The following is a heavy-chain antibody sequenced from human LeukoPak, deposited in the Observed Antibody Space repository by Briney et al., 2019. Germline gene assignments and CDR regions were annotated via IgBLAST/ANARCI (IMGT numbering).Heavy chain of an antibody. CDR2: INHSGST. D-gene: IGHD3-10*01. J-gene: IGHJ4*02. CDR3: ASYGSGSYSGFDY. Sequence: SSETLSLTCAVYGGSFSGYYWSWIRQPPGEGLEWIGEINHSGSTSYNPSLKSRVTISVDTSKNQFSLKLSSVTAADTALYYCASYGSGSYSGFDYWGQGTLVTVSS. V-gene: IGHV4-34*01. CDR1: GGSFSGYY.